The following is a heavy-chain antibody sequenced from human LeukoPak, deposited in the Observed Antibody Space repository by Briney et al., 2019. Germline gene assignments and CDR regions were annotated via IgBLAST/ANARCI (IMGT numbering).Heavy chain of an antibody. CDR3: ARQVQRGKGEFDP. CDR1: GCSISSYY. D-gene: IGHD3-16*01. V-gene: IGHV4-59*08. Sequence: SETLSLTCTVSGCSISSYYWSWVRQAPGKGLEWVGYIYYSGSTNYNPSLKSRVTISVDTSKNKFPLKLSSVTAADTAVYYFARQVQRGKGEFDPWGQGTLVTVSP. J-gene: IGHJ5*02. CDR2: IYYSGST.